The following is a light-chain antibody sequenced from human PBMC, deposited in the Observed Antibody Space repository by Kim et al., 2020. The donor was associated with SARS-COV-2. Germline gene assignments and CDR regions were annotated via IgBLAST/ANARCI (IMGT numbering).Light chain of an antibody. CDR2: DVS. CDR1: SNDVGDYNY. Sequence: PGQSITISCTGTSNDVGDYNYVSWYQQHPGKAPKLMIYDVSNRPSGVSNRFSGSKSGNTASLTISGLQAEDEADYYCSSFRNMNTLFGGETQLTVL. CDR3: SSFRNMNTL. V-gene: IGLV2-14*03. J-gene: IGLJ2*01.